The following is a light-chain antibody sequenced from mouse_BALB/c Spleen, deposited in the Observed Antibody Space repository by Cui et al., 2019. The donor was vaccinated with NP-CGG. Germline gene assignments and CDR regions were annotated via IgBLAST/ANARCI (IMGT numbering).Light chain of an antibody. V-gene: IGLV1*01. J-gene: IGLJ1*01. CDR2: GTN. CDR3: ALWYSNHWV. CDR1: TGAVTTSNY. Sequence: QAVLTQEPALTTSPGETVTLTCRSSTGAVTTSNYANWVQEKPDHLFTGLIGGTNNRAPGVPARFSGSLIGDKAALTITGAQTEDEAIYFCALWYSNHWVFGGETKLTVL.